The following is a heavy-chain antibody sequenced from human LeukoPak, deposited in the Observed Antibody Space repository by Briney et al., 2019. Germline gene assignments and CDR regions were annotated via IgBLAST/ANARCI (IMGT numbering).Heavy chain of an antibody. Sequence: ASVKVSCKVSGYTLTELSMHWVRQAPGKGLEWMGGFDPEDGETIYAQKFQGRVTMTEDTSTDTAYMELSSLRSEDTAVYYCARGVVVAATPGYNWFDPWGQGTLVTVSS. J-gene: IGHJ5*02. CDR3: ARGVVVAATPGYNWFDP. CDR1: GYTLTELS. CDR2: FDPEDGET. D-gene: IGHD2-15*01. V-gene: IGHV1-24*01.